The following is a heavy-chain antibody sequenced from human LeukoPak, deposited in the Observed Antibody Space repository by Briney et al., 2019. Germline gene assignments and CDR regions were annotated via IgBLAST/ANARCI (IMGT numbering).Heavy chain of an antibody. CDR3: ARDGSSWFLDAFDI. Sequence: SETLSLTCTVSGGSISSYYWSWIRQPPGKGLEWIGYIYYSGSTNYNPSLNSRVTISIDTSKNQFSLKLSSVTAADTAVYYCARDGSSWFLDAFDIWGQGTMVTVSS. V-gene: IGHV4-59*01. CDR1: GGSISSYY. J-gene: IGHJ3*02. CDR2: IYYSGST. D-gene: IGHD6-13*01.